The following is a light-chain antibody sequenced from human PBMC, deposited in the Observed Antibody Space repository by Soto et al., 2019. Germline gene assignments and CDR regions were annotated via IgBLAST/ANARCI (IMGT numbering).Light chain of an antibody. CDR3: QQYNNWLPWT. Sequence: EIVMTQSPATLSVSPGERATFSCWASQSVSSNLAWYQQKPGQAPRLLIYDASTRATGIPARFSGSGSGTDFTLTISGLQSEDFAVYYCQQYNNWLPWTFGQGTKVDIK. CDR1: QSVSSN. J-gene: IGKJ1*01. V-gene: IGKV3D-15*01. CDR2: DAS.